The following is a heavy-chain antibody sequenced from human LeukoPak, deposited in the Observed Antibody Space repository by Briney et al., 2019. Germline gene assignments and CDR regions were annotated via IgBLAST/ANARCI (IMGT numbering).Heavy chain of an antibody. J-gene: IGHJ4*02. CDR1: GFTFSSYA. V-gene: IGHV3-23*01. CDR3: AKDPQSFYGDYDAFDY. Sequence: GGSLRLSCAASGFTFSSYAMSWVRQAPGKGLEWVSTISGSGVSTYYTDSVKGRFTISRDNSKNTLYLQMKSLRAEDTAVYYCAKDPQSFYGDYDAFDYGGQGPLVTVSS. CDR2: ISGSGVST. D-gene: IGHD4-17*01.